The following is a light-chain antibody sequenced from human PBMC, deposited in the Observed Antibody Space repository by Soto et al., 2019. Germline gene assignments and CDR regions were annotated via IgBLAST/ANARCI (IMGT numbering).Light chain of an antibody. Sequence: EIVMTQSPATLSVSPGERATLSCRASQSLSSNLAWFQQKPGQAPRLLIYGASTRAAGIPARFSGSGSGAEFTLTISSLQSEDFAVYYCQQYNNWPQTFSQGTKVEIK. CDR3: QQYNNWPQT. J-gene: IGKJ1*01. CDR1: QSLSSN. CDR2: GAS. V-gene: IGKV3-15*01.